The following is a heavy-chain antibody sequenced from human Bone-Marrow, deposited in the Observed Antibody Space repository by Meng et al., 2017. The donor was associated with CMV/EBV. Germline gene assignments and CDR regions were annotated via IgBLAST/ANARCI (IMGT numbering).Heavy chain of an antibody. D-gene: IGHD2-15*01. Sequence: GESLKIPRAASGFTVSSNYMSWVRQAPGKGLEWVSVIYRGGSTYYADSVKGRFTIPRDNSKNTLYPQMNSLRAEDTAVYYCARAYCSGGSCPHPYYYYGMDVWGQGTTVTVSS. CDR3: ARAYCSGGSCPHPYYYYGMDV. J-gene: IGHJ6*02. V-gene: IGHV3-53*01. CDR1: GFTVSSNY. CDR2: IYRGGST.